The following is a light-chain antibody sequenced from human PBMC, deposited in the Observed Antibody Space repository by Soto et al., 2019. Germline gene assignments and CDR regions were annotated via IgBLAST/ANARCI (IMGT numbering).Light chain of an antibody. Sequence: QSALTQPASVSGSPGQSITISCSGTSSDFGSSNFVSWYQQHPGKAPKLIIFEGDRRPSGVSGRFSGSKSGNTASLTISGFQAEDEADYYCCSFARSSSFYVFGTGTKVTVL. CDR2: EGD. CDR1: SSDFGSSNF. V-gene: IGLV2-23*01. CDR3: CSFARSSSFYV. J-gene: IGLJ1*01.